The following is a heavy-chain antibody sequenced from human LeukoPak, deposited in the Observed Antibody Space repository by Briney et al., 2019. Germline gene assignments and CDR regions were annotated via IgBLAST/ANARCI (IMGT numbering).Heavy chain of an antibody. J-gene: IGHJ4*02. CDR1: GGSISSYY. Sequence: SETLSLTCTVSGGSISSYYWSWIRQPPGKGLEWIGYIYYSGSTNYNPSLKSRVTISVDTSKNQFSLKLSSVTAADTAVYSCAKRGVVIRVILVGFHKEAYYFDSWGQGALVTVSS. V-gene: IGHV4-59*08. D-gene: IGHD3-22*01. CDR3: AKRGVVIRVILVGFHKEAYYFDS. CDR2: IYYSGST.